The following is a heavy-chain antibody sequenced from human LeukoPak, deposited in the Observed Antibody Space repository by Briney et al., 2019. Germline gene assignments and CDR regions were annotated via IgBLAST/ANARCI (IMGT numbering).Heavy chain of an antibody. CDR2: IRYDGSNK. V-gene: IGHV3-30*02. CDR3: AKGRYGGVYYFDY. CDR1: GFTFSSYG. Sequence: QAGGSLRLSCAASGFTFSSYGMHWVRQAPGKGLEWVAFIRYDGSNKYYADSVKGRFTISRDNSKNTLYLQMNSLRAEDTAVYYCAKGRYGGVYYFDYCGQGTLVTVSS. J-gene: IGHJ4*02. D-gene: IGHD3-16*01.